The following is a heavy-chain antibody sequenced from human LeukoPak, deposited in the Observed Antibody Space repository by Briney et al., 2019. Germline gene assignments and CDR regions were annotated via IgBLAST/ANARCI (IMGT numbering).Heavy chain of an antibody. V-gene: IGHV3-11*04. CDR2: ISSSGSII. CDR1: GFTFSDYY. D-gene: IGHD1-26*01. J-gene: IGHJ6*03. Sequence: GGSLRLSCAASGFTFSDYYMSWIRQAPGKGLEWVSYISSSGSIIYYADSVKGRFTISRDNAKNSLYLQMNSLRAEDTAVYYCASEGASPGGYYYMDVWGKGTTVTVSS. CDR3: ASEGASPGGYYYMDV.